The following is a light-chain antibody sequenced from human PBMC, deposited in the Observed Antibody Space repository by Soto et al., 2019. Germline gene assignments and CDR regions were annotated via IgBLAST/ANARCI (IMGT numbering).Light chain of an antibody. CDR2: AAS. CDR1: QNVGRW. Sequence: DIQMTQSPSTLSASVGDRVTITCRASQNVGRWLAWYQQKPGKAPNLLISAASTLQSGVPSRFSGSGSGTEFTLTISSLQPEDFATYYCQQLNSYPLSFGGGTKVDIK. CDR3: QQLNSYPLS. J-gene: IGKJ4*01. V-gene: IGKV1-5*01.